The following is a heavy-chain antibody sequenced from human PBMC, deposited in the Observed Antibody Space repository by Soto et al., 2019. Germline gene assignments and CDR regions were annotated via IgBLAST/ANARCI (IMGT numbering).Heavy chain of an antibody. CDR1: GFTFSSYW. CDR2: INSDGSST. Sequence: EVQLVESGGGLVQPGGSLRLSCAASGFTFSSYWMHWVRQAPGKGLVWVSRINSDGSSTSYADSVKGRFTISRDNAKNPLYLQVNSLRAEDTAVYYCARRYCSGGSCYADYWGQGTLVTVSS. J-gene: IGHJ4*02. D-gene: IGHD2-15*01. CDR3: ARRYCSGGSCYADY. V-gene: IGHV3-74*01.